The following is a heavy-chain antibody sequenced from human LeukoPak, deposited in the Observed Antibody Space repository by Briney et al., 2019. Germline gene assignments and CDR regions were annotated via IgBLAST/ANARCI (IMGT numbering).Heavy chain of an antibody. J-gene: IGHJ4*02. CDR1: GYSISSGYY. CDR3: ARDYCSSTSCGGFDY. D-gene: IGHD2-2*01. CDR2: IYHSGST. V-gene: IGHV4-38-2*02. Sequence: PSETLSLTCTVSGYSISSGYYWGWIRQPPGKGLEWIGSIYHSGSTYYNPSLKSRVTISVDTSKNQFSLKPSSVTAADTAVYYCARDYCSSTSCGGFDYWGQGTLVTVSS.